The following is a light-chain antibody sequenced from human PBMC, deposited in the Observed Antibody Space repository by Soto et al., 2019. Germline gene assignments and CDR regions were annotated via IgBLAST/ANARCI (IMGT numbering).Light chain of an antibody. J-gene: IGLJ3*02. CDR3: QSYDNSLSGSWV. CDR1: SSDVGGYNY. V-gene: IGLV2-11*01. Sequence: QSALTQPRSVSGSPGQSVTISCTGTSSDVGGYNYVSWYQQHPGKAPKLMIYDVSKRPSGVPDRFSGSKSGTSASLAINGLQAEDEAHYYCQSYDNSLSGSWVFGGGTKLTVL. CDR2: DVS.